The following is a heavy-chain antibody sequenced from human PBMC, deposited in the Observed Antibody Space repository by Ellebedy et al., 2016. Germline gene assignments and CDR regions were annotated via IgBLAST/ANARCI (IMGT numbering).Heavy chain of an antibody. CDR3: AKDQFAAVTAKDYYYGMDV. V-gene: IGHV3-30*18. CDR2: ISYVGSKR. Sequence: GGSLRLXXAASGFTVSSYGMHWVRQAPGKGLEWVAVISYVGSKRYYADSGKGRFTISRDNYKNTLYLQMNSLRAEDTAVYYCAKDQFAAVTAKDYYYGMDVWGQGTTVIVSS. D-gene: IGHD4-11*01. CDR1: GFTVSSYG. J-gene: IGHJ6*02.